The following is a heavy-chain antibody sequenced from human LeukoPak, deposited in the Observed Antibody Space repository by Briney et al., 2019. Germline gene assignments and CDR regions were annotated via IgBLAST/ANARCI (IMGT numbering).Heavy chain of an antibody. V-gene: IGHV3-21*04. D-gene: IGHD6-13*01. J-gene: IGHJ4*02. CDR2: IVGSSST. CDR1: GFTFSNFA. CDR3: ARIGAGSSRDY. Sequence: GGSLKLSCAASGFTFSNFAMTWVRQAPGKGLEWVSSIVGSSSTYYADSLKCRFTISRDNAKNSLHLQMNSMRAEDTAVYYCARIGAGSSRDYWGQGTLVTVSS.